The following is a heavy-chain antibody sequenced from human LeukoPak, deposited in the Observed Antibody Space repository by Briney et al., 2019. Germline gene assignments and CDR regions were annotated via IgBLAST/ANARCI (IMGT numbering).Heavy chain of an antibody. V-gene: IGHV1-24*01. CDR3: AIDSSGYYYCDY. J-gene: IGHJ4*02. D-gene: IGHD3-22*01. Sequence: GASVKVSCKVSGYTLTELSMHWVRQAPGKGLEWMGGFDPEDGETIYAQKFQGRVTMTEDTSTDTAYMELSSLRSEDTAVYYCAIDSSGYYYCDYWGQGTLVTVSS. CDR1: GYTLTELS. CDR2: FDPEDGET.